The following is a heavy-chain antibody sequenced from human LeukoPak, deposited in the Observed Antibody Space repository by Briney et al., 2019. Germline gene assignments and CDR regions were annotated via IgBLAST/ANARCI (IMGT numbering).Heavy chain of an antibody. Sequence: ASVKVSCKASGYTFTSYGISWVRQAPGQGLEWMGWISAYNGNTNYAQKLQGRVTMTTDTSTSTAYMELRSLRSDDTAVYYCSTAQVTTVTTEIDYWGQGTLVTVSS. CDR2: ISAYNGNT. CDR1: GYTFTSYG. D-gene: IGHD4-17*01. J-gene: IGHJ4*02. V-gene: IGHV1-18*01. CDR3: STAQVTTVTTEIDY.